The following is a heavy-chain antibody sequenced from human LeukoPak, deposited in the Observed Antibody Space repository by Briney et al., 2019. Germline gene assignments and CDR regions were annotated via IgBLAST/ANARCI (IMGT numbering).Heavy chain of an antibody. V-gene: IGHV4-4*07. CDR3: ARDVRSGWYAYFDY. CDR1: GGSIGSYY. CDR2: IYTSGST. J-gene: IGHJ4*02. D-gene: IGHD6-19*01. Sequence: SETLSLTCTVSGGSIGSYYWSWIRQPAGKGLEWIGCIYTSGSTNYNPSLKSRVTMSVDTSKNQFSLKLSSVTAADTAVYYCARDVRSGWYAYFDYWGQGTLVTVSS.